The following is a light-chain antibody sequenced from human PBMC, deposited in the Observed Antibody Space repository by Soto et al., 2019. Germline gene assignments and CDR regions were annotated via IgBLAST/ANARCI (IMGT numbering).Light chain of an antibody. CDR3: AAWEDSLSGVV. V-gene: IGLV1-47*01. CDR1: SSNIGSNY. CDR2: NNN. Sequence: QSVLTQPPSASGTPGQRVTISCSGSSSNIGSNYVYWYQQLPGTAPKLLIYNNNQWPSGVPDRISGSKSGTSASLAISVLRSEDDADYYCAAWEDSLSGVVFGGGTQLTVL. J-gene: IGLJ2*01.